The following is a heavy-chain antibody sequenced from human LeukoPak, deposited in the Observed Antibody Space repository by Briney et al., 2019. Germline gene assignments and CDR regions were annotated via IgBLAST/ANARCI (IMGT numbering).Heavy chain of an antibody. CDR2: IYTSGST. D-gene: IGHD3-22*01. J-gene: IGHJ3*02. CDR1: GFTFSSYA. V-gene: IGHV4-4*07. Sequence: PGGSLRLSCAASGFTFSSYAMSWIRQPAGKGLEWIGRIYTSGSTNYNPSLKSRVTISVDTSKNQFSLKLSSVTAADTAVYYCARDPSVAFYYDSSGSQGFDIWGQGTMVTVSS. CDR3: ARDPSVAFYYDSSGSQGFDI.